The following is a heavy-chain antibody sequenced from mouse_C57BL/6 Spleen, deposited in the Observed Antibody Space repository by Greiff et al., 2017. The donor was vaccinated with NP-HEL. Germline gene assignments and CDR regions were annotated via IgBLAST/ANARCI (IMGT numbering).Heavy chain of an antibody. Sequence: EVKLVESGGDLVKPGGSLKLSCAASGFTFSSYGMSWVRQTPDKRLEWVATISSGGSYTYYPDSVKGRFTISRDNAKNTLYLQMSGLKSEDTAMYYCARKDGYYGGVFDGWGQGTTLTVSS. CDR1: GFTFSSYG. V-gene: IGHV5-6*02. CDR3: ARKDGYYGGVFDG. D-gene: IGHD2-3*01. J-gene: IGHJ2*01. CDR2: ISSGGSYT.